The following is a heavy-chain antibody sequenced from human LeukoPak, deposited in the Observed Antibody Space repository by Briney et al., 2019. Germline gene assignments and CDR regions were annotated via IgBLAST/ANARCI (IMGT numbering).Heavy chain of an antibody. D-gene: IGHD2-8*02. CDR1: GGSISSYY. Sequence: PSETLSLTCTVSGGSISSYYWSWIRQPPGKGLEWIGRIYTSGSTKYNPSLKSRVTMSVDTSKNQFSLKLSSVTAADTAVYYCARGLPGGQQTYYMDVWGKGTTVTASS. CDR3: ARGLPGGQQTYYMDV. J-gene: IGHJ6*03. V-gene: IGHV4-4*07. CDR2: IYTSGST.